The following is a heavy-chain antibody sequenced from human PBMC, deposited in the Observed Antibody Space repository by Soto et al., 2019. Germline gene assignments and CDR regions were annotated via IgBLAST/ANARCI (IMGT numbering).Heavy chain of an antibody. CDR2: INHSGST. CDR3: ARTTVFNYYYGMDV. J-gene: IGHJ6*02. Sequence: SETLSLTCAVYGGSFSGYYWSWIRQPPGKGLEWIGEINHSGSTNYNPSLKSRVTISVDTSKNQFSLKLSSVTAAGTAVYYCARTTVFNYYYGMDVWGQGTTVTVPS. CDR1: GGSFSGYY. V-gene: IGHV4-34*01. D-gene: IGHD4-17*01.